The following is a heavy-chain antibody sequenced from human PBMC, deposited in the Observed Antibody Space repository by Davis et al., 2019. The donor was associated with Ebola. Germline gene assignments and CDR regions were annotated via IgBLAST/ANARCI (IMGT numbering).Heavy chain of an antibody. CDR3: ARGVGATTGWFDP. CDR2: INHSGST. D-gene: IGHD1-26*01. V-gene: IGHV4-34*01. CDR1: GGSFSGYY. Sequence: SETLSLTCAVYGGSFSGYYWSWIRQPPGKGLEWIGEINHSGSTNYNPSLKSRVTISVDTSKNQFSLKLSSVTAADTAVYYCARGVGATTGWFDPWGQGTLVTVSS. J-gene: IGHJ5*02.